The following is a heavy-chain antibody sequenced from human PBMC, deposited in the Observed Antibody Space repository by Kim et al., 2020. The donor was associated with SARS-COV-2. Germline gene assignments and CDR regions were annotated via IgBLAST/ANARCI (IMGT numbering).Heavy chain of an antibody. CDR1: GFSFKSYG. V-gene: IGHV3-33*01. Sequence: GGSLRLSCAASGFSFKSYGMHWVRQAPGQGLEWVAVIWDDGSNKYYGDSVKGRFTVSRDNSKDTVYLEMSSLRAEDTAVYYCARDTSAYYNSGPYDYVGIFFAPWGQGTLVTVSS. D-gene: IGHD3-22*01. CDR3: ARDTSAYYNSGPYDYVGIFFAP. J-gene: IGHJ5*02. CDR2: IWDDGSNK.